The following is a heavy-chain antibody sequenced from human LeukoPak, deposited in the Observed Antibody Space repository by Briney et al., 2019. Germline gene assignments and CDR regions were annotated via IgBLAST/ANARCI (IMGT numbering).Heavy chain of an antibody. D-gene: IGHD5-18*01. CDR3: AKAQRRLAMANIDY. Sequence: GSLRLSCAASGFTFSSYGMHWVRQAPGKGLEWVAVISYDGSNKYYADSVKGRFTISRDNSKNTLYLQMNSLRAEDTAVYYCAKAQRRLAMANIDYWGQGTLVTVSS. CDR2: ISYDGSNK. CDR1: GFTFSSYG. J-gene: IGHJ4*02. V-gene: IGHV3-30*18.